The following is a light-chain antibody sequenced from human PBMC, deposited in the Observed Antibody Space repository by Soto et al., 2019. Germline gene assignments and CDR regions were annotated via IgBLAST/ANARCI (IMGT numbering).Light chain of an antibody. CDR2: DAV. J-gene: IGKJ1*01. V-gene: IGKV3-11*01. CDR3: QQYGSSGT. CDR1: QSISTY. Sequence: ETVLTQSPATLSLSPGERATLSCRASQSISTYLAWYQQKPGQAPRLLIYDAVNRATGIPARFSGSGSGTDFTLTISRLEPEDFAVYYCQQYGSSGTFGQGTKVDIK.